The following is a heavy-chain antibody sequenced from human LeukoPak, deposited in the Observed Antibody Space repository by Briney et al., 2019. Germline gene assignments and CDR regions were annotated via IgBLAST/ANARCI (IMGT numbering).Heavy chain of an antibody. CDR1: GYTFTGYY. J-gene: IGHJ4*02. CDR2: INPNSGGT. V-gene: IGHV1-2*06. D-gene: IGHD5-24*01. CDR3: ARGQDGYNDDY. Sequence: TSVRVSCKASGYTFTGYYMYWVRQAPGQGLEWMGRINPNSGGTNYAQKFQGRVTMTRDTSISTAYMELSRLRSDDTAVYYCARGQDGYNDDYWGQGTLVTVSS.